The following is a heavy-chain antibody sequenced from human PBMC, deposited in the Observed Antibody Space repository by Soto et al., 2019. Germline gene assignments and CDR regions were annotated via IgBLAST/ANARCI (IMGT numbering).Heavy chain of an antibody. J-gene: IGHJ4*02. CDR2: INQSGST. D-gene: IGHD6-13*01. V-gene: IGHV4-34*01. Sequence: QVQLQQWGAGLLKPSETLSLTCAVYGGSFSGYYWSWIRQPPGKGLEWIGEINQSGSTNYNPSLKSRVTISVDTSKNQFSLKLSSVTAADTAVYYCARTYSSSWSPFDYWGQGTLVTVS. CDR3: ARTYSSSWSPFDY. CDR1: GGSFSGYY.